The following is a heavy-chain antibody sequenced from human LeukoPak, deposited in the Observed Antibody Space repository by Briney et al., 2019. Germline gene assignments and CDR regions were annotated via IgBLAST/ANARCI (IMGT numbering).Heavy chain of an antibody. Sequence: SETLSLTCTVSGGSISSYYWSWIRQPPGKGLEWIGYIYYSGSTNYNPSLKSRVTISVDTSKNQFSLKLSSVTAADTAVYYCARSRYINAPYYYHGMDFWGQGTTVTVSS. V-gene: IGHV4-59*01. D-gene: IGHD2-15*01. CDR1: GGSISSYY. J-gene: IGHJ6*02. CDR2: IYYSGST. CDR3: ARSRYINAPYYYHGMDF.